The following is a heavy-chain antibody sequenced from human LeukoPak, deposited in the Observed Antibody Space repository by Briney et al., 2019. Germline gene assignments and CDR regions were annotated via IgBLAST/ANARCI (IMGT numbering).Heavy chain of an antibody. V-gene: IGHV3-23*01. Sequence: PGGSLRLSCAASGFTFSSYAMHWVRQAPGKGLEWVSTISGSGGSTYFADSVKGRFTISRDNSKNTLYLQMNSLRAEDTAVYYCAKRSGSSAAWVFDYWGQGTLVTVSS. CDR2: ISGSGGST. CDR1: GFTFSSYA. CDR3: AKRSGSSAAWVFDY. J-gene: IGHJ4*02. D-gene: IGHD2-15*01.